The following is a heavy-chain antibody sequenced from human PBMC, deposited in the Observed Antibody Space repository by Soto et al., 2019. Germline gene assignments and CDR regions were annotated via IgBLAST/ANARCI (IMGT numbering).Heavy chain of an antibody. CDR2: IYHSGNT. V-gene: IGHV4-59*01. D-gene: IGHD6-13*01. Sequence: SETLSLTCTVSGDSISNYYWSWIRQAPGKGLEWIGFIYHSGNTNYNPSLKSRVTMSIDTSKSQFSLKSNSVTAADTAVYYCARDQGIASSGPFDYWGPGTLVTVSS. CDR3: ARDQGIASSGPFDY. J-gene: IGHJ4*02. CDR1: GDSISNYY.